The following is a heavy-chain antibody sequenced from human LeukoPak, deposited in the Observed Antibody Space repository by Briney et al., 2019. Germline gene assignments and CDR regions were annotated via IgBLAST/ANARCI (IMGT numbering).Heavy chain of an antibody. CDR1: GFTFSNYA. CDR3: AKDLGRIGARQSGY. V-gene: IGHV3-23*01. CDR2: ISDSVDST. D-gene: IGHD6-6*01. Sequence: AGGSLRLSCAASGFTFSNYAMSWVRQAPGKGLEWVSGISDSVDSTHYADSVKGRFTISRDNSKNTLYLQMNSLRAEDTALYYCAKDLGRIGARQSGYWGQGNLVTVFS. J-gene: IGHJ4*02.